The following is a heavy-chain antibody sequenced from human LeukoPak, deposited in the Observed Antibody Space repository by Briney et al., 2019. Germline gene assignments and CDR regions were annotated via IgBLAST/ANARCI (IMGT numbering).Heavy chain of an antibody. J-gene: IGHJ4*02. CDR3: AKGDFSGSFQTGFDY. D-gene: IGHD1-26*01. CDR2: IIPIFGTA. V-gene: IGHV1-69*05. CDR1: GGTFSSYA. Sequence: SVKVSCKASGGTFSSYAISWVRQAPGQGLEWMGGIIPIFGTANYAQKFQGRVTITTDESTSTAYMELSSLRSEDTAVYYCAKGDFSGSFQTGFDYWGQGALVTVSS.